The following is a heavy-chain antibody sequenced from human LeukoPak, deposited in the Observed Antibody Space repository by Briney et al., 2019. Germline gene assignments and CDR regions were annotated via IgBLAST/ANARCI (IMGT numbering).Heavy chain of an antibody. Sequence: SETLSLTCTVSGGSISSGGYYWSWIRQPPGKGLEWIGYIYHSGSTYYNPSPKSRVTISVDTSKNQFSLKLYSVTAADTAVYYCARGERSGNYGYYFDFWGQGTQVTFSS. V-gene: IGHV4-30-2*01. D-gene: IGHD1-26*01. CDR3: ARGERSGNYGYYFDF. CDR1: GGSISSGGYY. J-gene: IGHJ4*02. CDR2: IYHSGST.